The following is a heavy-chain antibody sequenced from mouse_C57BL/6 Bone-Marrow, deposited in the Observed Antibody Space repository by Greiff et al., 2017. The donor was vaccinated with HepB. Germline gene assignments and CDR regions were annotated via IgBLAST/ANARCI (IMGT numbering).Heavy chain of an antibody. CDR3: ARKESLKLGY. D-gene: IGHD4-1*01. CDR2: IYPGSGST. CDR1: GYTFTSYW. J-gene: IGHJ2*01. V-gene: IGHV1-55*01. Sequence: QVQLQQPGAELVRPGSSVKLSCKASGYTFTSYWITWVKQRPGQGLEWIGDIYPGSGSTNYNEKFKSKATLTVDTSSSTAYMQLSSLTSEDSAVYYCARKESLKLGYWGQGTTLTVSS.